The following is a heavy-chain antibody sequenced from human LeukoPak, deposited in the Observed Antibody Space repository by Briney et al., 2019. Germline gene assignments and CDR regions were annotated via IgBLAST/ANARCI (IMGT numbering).Heavy chain of an antibody. D-gene: IGHD3-3*01. CDR3: ARGYADTGFWSGYKGGLDY. V-gene: IGHV3-20*04. CDR2: INWNGGST. Sequence: SGGSLRLSCAASGLTFDDYGMSWVRQAPGKGLEWVSGINWNGGSTGYADSVKGRFTISRDNAKNSLYLQMNSLRAEDTALYYCARGYADTGFWSGYKGGLDYWGQGTLVTVSS. CDR1: GLTFDDYG. J-gene: IGHJ4*02.